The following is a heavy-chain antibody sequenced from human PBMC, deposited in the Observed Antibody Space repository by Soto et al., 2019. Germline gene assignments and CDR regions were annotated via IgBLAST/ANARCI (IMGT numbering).Heavy chain of an antibody. CDR2: MNPNSGNT. CDR1: GYTFASYD. D-gene: IGHD1-20*01. V-gene: IGHV1-8*01. J-gene: IGHJ5*01. Sequence: QVQLEQSGAEVKTPGASVKVSCKASGYTFASYDINWVRQAPGQGLEWMAWMNPNSGNTNYAQKFQGRPTTTRDTALSIAHMELSGLRNEYTAVYYCARSNGYNFNWLDSWGQGTLVIVSA. CDR3: ARSNGYNFNWLDS.